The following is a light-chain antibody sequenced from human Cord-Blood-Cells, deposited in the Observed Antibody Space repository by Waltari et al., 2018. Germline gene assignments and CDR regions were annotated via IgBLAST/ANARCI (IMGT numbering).Light chain of an antibody. CDR2: LGS. CDR1: RILLNSNGYNY. CDR3: MQALQTLSIT. J-gene: IGKJ5*01. Sequence: IVMTQSPLSLPVTPGEPASTPSRSSRILLNSNGYNYLDWYLQKPGQPPQLLIYLGSNQDCGVPDRLIVSGSGTDFTLNISRVEAEDGGVYFCMQALQTLSITFGPGTRVEIK. V-gene: IGKV2-28*01.